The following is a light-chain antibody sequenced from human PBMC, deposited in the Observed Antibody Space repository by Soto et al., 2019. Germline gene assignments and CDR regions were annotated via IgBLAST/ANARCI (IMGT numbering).Light chain of an antibody. CDR2: EVS. CDR3: SSYTSSSTLGV. CDR1: SSDVGAYNY. J-gene: IGLJ1*01. V-gene: IGLV2-14*01. Sequence: QSALTQPASVSGSPGQSITISCTGTSSDVGAYNYVSWYQQHPGKAPKLMIYEVSNRPSGVSNRFSGSNSGRTASLTISGLQAEDEADYYCSSYTSSSTLGVFGTGTKVTVL.